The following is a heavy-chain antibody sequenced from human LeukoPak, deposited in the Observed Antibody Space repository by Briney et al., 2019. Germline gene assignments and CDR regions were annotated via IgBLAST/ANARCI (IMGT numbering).Heavy chain of an antibody. D-gene: IGHD3-22*01. CDR2: ISSSSSYI. V-gene: IGHV3-21*01. J-gene: IGHJ5*02. CDR1: GFTFSSYW. Sequence: PGRSMRLSCAATGFTFSSYWMSWVRKARGKGLELVSSISSSSSYIYYADSVEGRFTISRDNAKHSLYLQMNSLRAEDSAVYYCARVHVQYYYDSSCYQCDPWRQGTLLTVSS. CDR3: ARVHVQYYYDSSCYQCDP.